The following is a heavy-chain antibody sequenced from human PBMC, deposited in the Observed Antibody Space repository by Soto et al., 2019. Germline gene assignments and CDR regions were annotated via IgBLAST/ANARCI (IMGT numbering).Heavy chain of an antibody. CDR1: GGSVSSDIYY. V-gene: IGHV4-61*01. Sequence: PSETLSLTCTVSGGSVSSDIYYWSWVRQLPGKGLEWLGYIYYSGSTRYNPSLRSRVTISVDSSKNQFSLKMSSVADAETAVYYCWWPRSGGSVLPLDVWGQGTTVTVSS. CDR3: WWPRSGGSVLPLDV. D-gene: IGHD2-15*01. J-gene: IGHJ6*02. CDR2: IYYSGST.